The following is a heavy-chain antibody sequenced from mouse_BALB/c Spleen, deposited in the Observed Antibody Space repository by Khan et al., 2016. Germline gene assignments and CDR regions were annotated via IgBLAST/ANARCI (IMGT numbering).Heavy chain of an antibody. Sequence: EVELVESGGGLVQPGGSRKLSCAASGFTFSGFGMHWVRHAPEKGLEWVAYISSGSSPIYYADTVKGRFTISRDNPKNTLFLQMTSLRSDDTAMYYCARSGGNYWFAYWGQGTLVTVSA. V-gene: IGHV5-17*02. CDR2: ISSGSSPI. CDR1: GFTFSGFG. J-gene: IGHJ3*01. CDR3: ARSGGNYWFAY. D-gene: IGHD2-1*01.